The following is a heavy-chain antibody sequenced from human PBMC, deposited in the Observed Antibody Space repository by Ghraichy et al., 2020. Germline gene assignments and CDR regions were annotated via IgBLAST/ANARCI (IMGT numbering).Heavy chain of an antibody. V-gene: IGHV3-23*01. D-gene: IGHD6-13*01. CDR3: AKGTYSSSWYWFDP. J-gene: IGHJ5*02. Sequence: LSLTCAASGFTFSSYAMSWVRQAPGKGLEWVSVISGSGGSTYYADSVKGRFTISRDNSKNTLYLQMNSLRAEDTAIYYCAKGTYSSSWYWFDPWGQGTLVTVSS. CDR1: GFTFSSYA. CDR2: ISGSGGST.